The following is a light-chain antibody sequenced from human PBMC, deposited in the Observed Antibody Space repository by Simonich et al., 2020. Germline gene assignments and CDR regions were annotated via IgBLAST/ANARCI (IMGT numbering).Light chain of an antibody. V-gene: IGKV3-15*01. Sequence: EIVLTQSPGTLSVSPGERATLSCRASQSVSSNLACYQQKPGQAPRLLIYGASTRATGIPARFSGSGSGTEFTLTISSMQSEDFAVYYCQQYNNWPGTFGQGTKVEIK. CDR1: QSVSSN. J-gene: IGKJ1*01. CDR2: GAS. CDR3: QQYNNWPGT.